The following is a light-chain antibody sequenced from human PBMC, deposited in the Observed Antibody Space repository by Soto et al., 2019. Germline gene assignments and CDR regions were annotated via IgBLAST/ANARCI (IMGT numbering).Light chain of an antibody. CDR3: SSFTSSTTRV. CDR1: GNDVGGYNY. J-gene: IGLJ1*01. CDR2: DVS. Sequence: QSVLTQPASVSGSPGQSITISCTGTGNDVGGYNYVSWYQQHPGKAPKLMIYDVSNRPSGVSNRFSGSKSGNTASLTISGLQAEDDADYYCSSFTSSTTRVFGAGTKLTVL. V-gene: IGLV2-14*01.